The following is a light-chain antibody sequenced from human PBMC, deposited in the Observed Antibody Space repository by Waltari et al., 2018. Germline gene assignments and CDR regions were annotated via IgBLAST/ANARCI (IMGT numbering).Light chain of an antibody. J-gene: IGLJ3*02. CDR3: NSYTRSNSWV. CDR2: DLS. V-gene: IGLV2-14*03. CDR1: RSDVGFFNS. Sequence: QSPLTQPASLSGSPGQSTTILCNGPRSDVGFFNSVSWYQQHPGKAPKLLIYDLSGRPPVVSNRFAGSKSGNTASLTISGLQADDEADYHRNSYTRSNSWVFGGGTKLTVL.